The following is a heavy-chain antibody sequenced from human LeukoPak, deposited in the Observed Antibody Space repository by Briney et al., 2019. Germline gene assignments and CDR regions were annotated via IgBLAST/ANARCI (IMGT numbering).Heavy chain of an antibody. J-gene: IGHJ4*02. CDR1: GFTFSSYW. CDR3: ARNSLTRFGGYDFWSGDFDY. Sequence: GVSLRLSCAASGFTFSSYWMSWVRQDPGKGLEWVANIKQDGSEEYYVDSVKGRFTISRDNAKNSLYLQMNSLRAEDTAVYYCARNSLTRFGGYDFWSGDFDYWGQGTLVTVSS. V-gene: IGHV3-7*01. CDR2: IKQDGSEE. D-gene: IGHD3-3*01.